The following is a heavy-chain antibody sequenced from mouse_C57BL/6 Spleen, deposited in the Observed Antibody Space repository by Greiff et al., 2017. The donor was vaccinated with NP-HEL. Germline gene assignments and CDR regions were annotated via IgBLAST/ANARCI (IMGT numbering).Heavy chain of an antibody. CDR1: GYTFTDYN. V-gene: IGHV1-22*01. D-gene: IGHD2-4*01. CDR2: INPNNGGT. CDR3: ARGDDYDVGFAY. J-gene: IGHJ3*01. Sequence: EVKLQESGPELVKPGASVKMSCKASGYTFTDYNMHWVKQSHGKSLEWIGYINPNNGGTSYNQKFKGKATLTVNKSSSTAYMELRSLTSEDSAVYYCARGDDYDVGFAYWGQGTLVTVSA.